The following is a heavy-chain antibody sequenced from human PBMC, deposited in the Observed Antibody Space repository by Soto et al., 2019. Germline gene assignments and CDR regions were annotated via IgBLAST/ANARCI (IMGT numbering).Heavy chain of an antibody. CDR3: ARDLSPPRSSSWYPPGLYYYYGMDV. V-gene: IGHV3-30-3*01. J-gene: IGHJ6*02. CDR2: ISYDGSNK. D-gene: IGHD6-13*01. CDR1: GFTFSSYA. Sequence: GGSLRLSCAASGFTFSSYAMHWVRQAPGKGLEWVAVISYDGSNKYYADSVKGRFTISRDNSKNTLYLQMNSLRAEDTAVYYCARDLSPPRSSSWYPPGLYYYYGMDVWGQGTTVTVSS.